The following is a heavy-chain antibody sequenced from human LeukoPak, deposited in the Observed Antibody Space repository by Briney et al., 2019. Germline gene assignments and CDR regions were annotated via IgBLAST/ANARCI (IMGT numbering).Heavy chain of an antibody. D-gene: IGHD4-23*01. Sequence: GASVKVSCKASGGTFSSYAISWVRQAPGQGLEWMGGIIPIFGTANYAQKFQGRVTITADESTSTAYMELSRLRSDDTAVYYCARDYGGTPDAFDIWGQGTMVTVSS. CDR3: ARDYGGTPDAFDI. CDR1: GGTFSSYA. CDR2: IIPIFGTA. J-gene: IGHJ3*02. V-gene: IGHV1-69*13.